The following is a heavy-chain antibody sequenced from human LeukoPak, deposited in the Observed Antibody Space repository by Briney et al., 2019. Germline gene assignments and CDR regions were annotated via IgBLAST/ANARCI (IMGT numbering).Heavy chain of an antibody. CDR3: AREARKQWLDPYYLDY. J-gene: IGHJ4*02. CDR1: GFTFSSYR. Sequence: GGSPRLSCAASGFTFSSYRMNWVRQAPGKGLEWVSYISSSTSSRTIYYADSVKGRFTISRDNAKNSLYLQMNSLRDEGTAVYYCAREARKQWLDPYYLDYWGQGTLVTVSS. D-gene: IGHD6-19*01. V-gene: IGHV3-48*02. CDR2: ISSSTSSRTI.